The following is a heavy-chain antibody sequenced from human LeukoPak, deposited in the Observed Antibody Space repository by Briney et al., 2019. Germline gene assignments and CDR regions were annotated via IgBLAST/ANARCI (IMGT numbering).Heavy chain of an antibody. CDR3: ARLLHRWDAAYCGGDCPPGYMDV. J-gene: IGHJ6*03. CDR2: INHSGST. V-gene: IGHV4-39*07. CDR1: GGSISSSSYY. D-gene: IGHD2-21*02. Sequence: SSETLSLTCTVSGGSISSSSYYWGWIRQPPGRGLEWIGEINHSGSTNNNPSRKSRVTISVDTSNNQFSLKLSSVTAADTAVYYCARLLHRWDAAYCGGDCPPGYMDVWGKGTTVTISS.